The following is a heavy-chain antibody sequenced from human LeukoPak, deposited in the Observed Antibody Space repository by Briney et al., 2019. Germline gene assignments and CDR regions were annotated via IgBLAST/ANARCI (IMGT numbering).Heavy chain of an antibody. J-gene: IGHJ4*02. V-gene: IGHV4-4*07. D-gene: IGHD6-19*01. CDR2: ICTSGST. Sequence: SETLSLTCTVSGGSISSYYWSWIRQPAGKGLEWIGRICTSGSTNYNPSLKSRVTMSVDTSKNQFSLKLSSVAAADTAVYYCARDRGAVAGRGSYDYWGQGTLVTVSS. CDR1: GGSISSYY. CDR3: ARDRGAVAGRGSYDY.